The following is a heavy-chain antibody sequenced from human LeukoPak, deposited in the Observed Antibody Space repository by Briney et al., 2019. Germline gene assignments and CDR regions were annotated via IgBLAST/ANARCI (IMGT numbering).Heavy chain of an antibody. V-gene: IGHV1-69*13. CDR2: IIPIFGTA. D-gene: IGHD2-2*01. J-gene: IGHJ4*02. Sequence: SVTVSCKASGGTFGSYAISWVRQAPGQGLEWMGGIIPIFGTANYAQKFQGRVTITADEPTSTAYMELSSLRSEDTAVYYCAREGYCSRTSCYGYYWGQGTLVTVSS. CDR1: GGTFGSYA. CDR3: AREGYCSRTSCYGYY.